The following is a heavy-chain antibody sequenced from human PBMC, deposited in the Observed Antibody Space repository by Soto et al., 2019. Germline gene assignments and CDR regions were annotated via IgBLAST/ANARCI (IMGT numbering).Heavy chain of an antibody. J-gene: IGHJ4*02. CDR2: ISGSSSYI. CDR1: GFTSSSYN. V-gene: IGHV3-21*01. D-gene: IGHD3-22*01. Sequence: PGGSLRLSCAASGFTSSSYNMNWVRQAPGKGLEWVSSISGSSSYIYYADSVKGRFTISRDNAKNSLYLQMNSLRAEDTAVYYCARVVYYDSSGYQYWGQGTLVTVSS. CDR3: ARVVYYDSSGYQY.